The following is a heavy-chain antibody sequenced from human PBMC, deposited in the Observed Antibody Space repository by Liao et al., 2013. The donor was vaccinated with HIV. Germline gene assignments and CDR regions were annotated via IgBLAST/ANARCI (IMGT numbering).Heavy chain of an antibody. V-gene: IGHV4-61*02. J-gene: IGHJ3*02. CDR1: GGSISSGSYY. Sequence: QLQLQESGPGLVKSSETLSLTCTVSGGSISSGSYYWSWIRQPAGKGLEWIGRIYTSGSTNYNPSLKSRVTISVDTSKNQFSLKLSSVTAADTAVYYCARTPPPYCSGGSCYSVGAFDIWGQGTMVTVSS. D-gene: IGHD2-15*01. CDR2: IYTSGST. CDR3: ARTPPPYCSGGSCYSVGAFDI.